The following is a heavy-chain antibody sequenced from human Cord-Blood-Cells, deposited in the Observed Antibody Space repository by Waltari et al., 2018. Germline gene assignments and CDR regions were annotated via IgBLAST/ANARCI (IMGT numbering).Heavy chain of an antibody. V-gene: IGHV1-2*02. Sequence: QVQLVQSGAEVKKPGASVMVSCKASGYTFTGYYMHWVRQAPGQGLEWMGWINPNSGGTNYAQKCQGRVTMTRDTSISTAYMELSRLRSDDTAVYYCASYDRYFDLWGRGTLVTVSS. CDR2: INPNSGGT. D-gene: IGHD3-22*01. J-gene: IGHJ2*01. CDR1: GYTFTGYY. CDR3: ASYDRYFDL.